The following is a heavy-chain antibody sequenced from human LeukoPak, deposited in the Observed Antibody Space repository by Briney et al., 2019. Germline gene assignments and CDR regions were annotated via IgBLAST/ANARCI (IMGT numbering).Heavy chain of an antibody. Sequence: ASVKVSCKASGYTFSTYTIHWVRQARGQRLEWMGWINAGNGNTQFSQKFQGRVTITRDTSASTAYMELSSLRSEDTAVYYCARDFSMVRGVIINWFDPWGQGTLVTVSS. D-gene: IGHD3-10*01. J-gene: IGHJ5*02. V-gene: IGHV1-3*01. CDR1: GYTFSTYT. CDR2: INAGNGNT. CDR3: ARDFSMVRGVIINWFDP.